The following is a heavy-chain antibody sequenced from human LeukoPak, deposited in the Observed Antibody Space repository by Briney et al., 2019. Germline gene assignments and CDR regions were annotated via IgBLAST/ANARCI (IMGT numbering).Heavy chain of an antibody. J-gene: IGHJ4*02. V-gene: IGHV4-34*01. Sequence: SETLSLACAVYGGSFSVYYWSWIRQPPGKGLEWIGEINHSGNINHNPSLKSRVTISIDTSKNQFSLKLSSVTAADTVVYYCARDEVGAAHWGQGTLVTVSS. CDR1: GGSFSVYY. CDR2: INHSGNI. D-gene: IGHD1-26*01. CDR3: ARDEVGAAH.